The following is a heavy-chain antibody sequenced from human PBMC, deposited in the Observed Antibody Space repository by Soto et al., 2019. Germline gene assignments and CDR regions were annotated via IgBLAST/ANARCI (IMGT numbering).Heavy chain of an antibody. D-gene: IGHD3-3*01. Sequence: HPGGSLRLSCSASGLTFSSYAMHWVRQAPGKGLEYVSAISSNGGSTYYADSVKGRFTISRDNSKNTLYLQMSSLRAEDTAVYYCEITIFGVVPRYYYYGMDVWGQGTTVTVSS. V-gene: IGHV3-64D*06. CDR2: ISSNGGST. CDR3: EITIFGVVPRYYYYGMDV. J-gene: IGHJ6*02. CDR1: GLTFSSYA.